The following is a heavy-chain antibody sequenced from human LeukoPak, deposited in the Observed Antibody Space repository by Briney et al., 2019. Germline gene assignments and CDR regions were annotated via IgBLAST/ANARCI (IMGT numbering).Heavy chain of an antibody. D-gene: IGHD6-19*01. CDR2: ISGSGNST. V-gene: IGHV3-23*01. CDR1: GFSFSTYP. CDR3: AKGGQWQSRFNYYSDYYMDV. J-gene: IGHJ6*03. Sequence: GGSLRLSCAASGFSFSTYPMTRGRQAPGRGLEWVSSISGSGNSTFYADSVKGRFTISRDISKNTLYLQMNSLRADDTAVYYCAKGGQWQSRFNYYSDYYMDVWGKGTPVTVSS.